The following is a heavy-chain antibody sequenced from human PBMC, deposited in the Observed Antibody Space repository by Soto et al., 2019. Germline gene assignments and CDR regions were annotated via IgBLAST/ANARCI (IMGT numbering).Heavy chain of an antibody. V-gene: IGHV3-73*01. Sequence: EVQLVESGGGLVQPGGSLKLSCAASGFTFSGSAMHWVRQASGKGLEWVGRIRSKANSYATAYAASVKGRFTISRDXSXNXXYLQMNSLKTEDTAVYYCTRQYCISTSCYAGAFDIWGQGTMVTVSS. CDR1: GFTFSGSA. J-gene: IGHJ3*02. D-gene: IGHD2-2*01. CDR2: IRSKANSYAT. CDR3: TRQYCISTSCYAGAFDI.